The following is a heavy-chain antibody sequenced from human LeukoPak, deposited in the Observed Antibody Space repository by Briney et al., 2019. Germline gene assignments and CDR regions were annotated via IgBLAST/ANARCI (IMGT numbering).Heavy chain of an antibody. D-gene: IGHD3-10*01. CDR2: IYYSGST. Sequence: SQTLSLTCTVSGGSISSGGYYWSWIRQHPGTGLEWIGYIYYSGSTYYNPSLKSRVTISVDTSKNQFSLKLSSVTAADTAVYYCARDQFGGSGSYFLFDYWGQGTLVTVSS. J-gene: IGHJ4*02. V-gene: IGHV4-31*03. CDR3: ARDQFGGSGSYFLFDY. CDR1: GGSISSGGYY.